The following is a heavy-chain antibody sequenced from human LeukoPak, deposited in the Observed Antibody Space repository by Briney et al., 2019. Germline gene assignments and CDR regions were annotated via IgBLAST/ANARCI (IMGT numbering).Heavy chain of an antibody. CDR2: INPNSGGT. Sequence: ASVKVSFTASGYTFTGYYMHWVRQAPGQGLEWMGWINPNSGGTNYAQKFQGRVTMTRDMSISTAYMELSRLRSDDTAVYYCRMSSSWTDAFDIWGQGTMVTVSS. CDR1: GYTFTGYY. V-gene: IGHV1-2*02. J-gene: IGHJ3*02. D-gene: IGHD6-13*01. CDR3: RMSSSWTDAFDI.